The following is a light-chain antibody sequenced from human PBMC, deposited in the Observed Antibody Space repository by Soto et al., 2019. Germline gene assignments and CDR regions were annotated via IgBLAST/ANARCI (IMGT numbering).Light chain of an antibody. CDR1: QSVSGSY. CDR2: DAS. Sequence: EIVLTQSPGTLSLSPGERATLSCRASQSVSGSYLAWFQQKPGQAPRLLIYDASTRATVVPGRFSGSGSGTDFSLTISRLEPEDFAVYYCQHYGSSPLTFGQGTKVEIK. CDR3: QHYGSSPLT. V-gene: IGKV3-20*01. J-gene: IGKJ1*01.